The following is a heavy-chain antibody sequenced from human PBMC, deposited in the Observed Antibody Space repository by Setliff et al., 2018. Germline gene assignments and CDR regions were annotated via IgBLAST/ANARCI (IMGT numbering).Heavy chain of an antibody. D-gene: IGHD3-10*01. CDR3: AKSTRGSLYAFDI. CDR2: ISWNSGSI. J-gene: IGHJ3*02. CDR1: GFTFDDYA. Sequence: GGSLRLSCAASGFTFDDYAMHWVRQAPGKGLEWVSGISWNSGSIGYADSVKGRFTISRDNAKNSLYLQMNSLRAEDMALYYCAKSTRGSLYAFDIWGQGTMVTVSS. V-gene: IGHV3-9*03.